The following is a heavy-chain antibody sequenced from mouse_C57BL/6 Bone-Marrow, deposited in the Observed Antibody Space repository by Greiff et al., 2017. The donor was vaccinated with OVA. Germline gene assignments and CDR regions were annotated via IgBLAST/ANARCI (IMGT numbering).Heavy chain of an antibody. D-gene: IGHD2-9*01. CDR2: FYPGSGSI. J-gene: IGHJ1*03. Sequence: VQGVESGAELVKPGASVKLSCKASGYTFTEYTIHWVKQRSGQGLEWIGWFYPGSGSIKYNEKFKDKATLTADKSSSTVYMERSRLTSEDSAVYFCARQPYYGYDDWYFDVWGTGTTVTVSS. CDR1: GYTFTEYT. CDR3: ARQPYYGYDDWYFDV. V-gene: IGHV1-62-2*01.